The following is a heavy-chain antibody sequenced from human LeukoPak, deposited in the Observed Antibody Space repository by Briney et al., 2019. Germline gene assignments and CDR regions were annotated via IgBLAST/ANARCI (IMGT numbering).Heavy chain of an antibody. D-gene: IGHD3-10*01. CDR1: GITLSNYG. CDR2: LSGSGGGT. CDR3: AKRGVVIRVLLVGFHKEAYYFDS. V-gene: IGHV3-23*01. Sequence: PGGSLRLSCAVSGITLSNYGMSWVRQAPGKGLEWVAGLSGSGGGTNSADSVQGRFTISRDNPKNILYLQMNSLRAEDTAVYFCAKRGVVIRVLLVGFHKEAYYFDSWGQGALVTVSS. J-gene: IGHJ4*02.